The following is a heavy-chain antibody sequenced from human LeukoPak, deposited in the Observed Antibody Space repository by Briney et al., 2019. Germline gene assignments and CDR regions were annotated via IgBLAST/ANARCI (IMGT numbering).Heavy chain of an antibody. D-gene: IGHD5-18*01. CDR3: AKDRVWLETSLILDY. CDR2: ISYDGSNK. J-gene: IGHJ4*02. Sequence: GGSLRLSCAASGFTFSSYGMHWVRQAPGKGLEWVAVISYDGSNKYYADSVKGRFTISRDNSKNTPYLQMNSLRAEDTAVYYCAKDRVWLETSLILDYWGQGTLVTVSS. CDR1: GFTFSSYG. V-gene: IGHV3-30*18.